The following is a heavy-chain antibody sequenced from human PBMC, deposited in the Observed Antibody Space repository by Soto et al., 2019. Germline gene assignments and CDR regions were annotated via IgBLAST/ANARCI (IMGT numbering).Heavy chain of an antibody. CDR2: ISAYNGNT. J-gene: IGHJ6*03. D-gene: IGHD2-2*01. CDR1: GYTFTSYG. CDR3: ARENIVVVPAAPRYYYYYMDV. Sequence: ASVKVSCKASGYTFTSYGISWVRQAPGQGLEWMGWISAYNGNTNYAQKLQGRVTMTTDTSTSTAYMELRNLRSDDTAVYYCARENIVVVPAAPRYYYYYMDVWGKGTTVTVSS. V-gene: IGHV1-18*01.